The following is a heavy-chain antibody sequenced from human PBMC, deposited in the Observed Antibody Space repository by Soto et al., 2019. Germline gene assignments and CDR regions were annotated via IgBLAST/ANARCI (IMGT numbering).Heavy chain of an antibody. CDR2: ISSTTNYI. V-gene: IGHV3-21*06. CDR1: GFTFTRYS. Sequence: GGSLRLSCAASGFTFTRYSMNWVRQAPGKGLEWVSSISSTTNYIYYGDSMKGRFTISRDNAKNSLYLEMNSPRAEDTAVYYCARESEDLTSNFDYWGQGTLVTVSS. CDR3: ARESEDLTSNFDY. J-gene: IGHJ4*02.